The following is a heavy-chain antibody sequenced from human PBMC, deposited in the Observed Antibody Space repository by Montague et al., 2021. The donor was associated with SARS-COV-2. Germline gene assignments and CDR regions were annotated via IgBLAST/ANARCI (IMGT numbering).Heavy chain of an antibody. CDR1: GDSVWSNTAA. J-gene: IGHJ4*02. V-gene: IGHV6-1*01. D-gene: IGHD4-17*01. Sequence: CAISGDSVWSNTAAWNWIRQSPSGGLEWLGRTNYRSKWTSDYATSVEGRISVDPDTSKDQFFLHLRSVTPEDTGVYYCVRDTGSAQAGFDAWGQGTLVTVSS. CDR3: VRDTGSAQAGFDA. CDR2: TNYRSKWTS.